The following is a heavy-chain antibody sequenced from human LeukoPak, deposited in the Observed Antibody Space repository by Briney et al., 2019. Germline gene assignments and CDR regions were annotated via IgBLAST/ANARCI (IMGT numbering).Heavy chain of an antibody. V-gene: IGHV4-34*01. J-gene: IGHJ5*02. Sequence: SETLSLTCAVYGGSVSGYYWSWIRQPPGKGLEWIGEINHSGSTNYNPSLKSRVTISVDTSKNQFSLKLSSVTAADTAVYYCARYIVVVPAAITNLLNWVDPWGQGTLVTVSS. CDR3: ARYIVVVPAAITNLLNWVDP. D-gene: IGHD2-2*02. CDR2: INHSGST. CDR1: GGSVSGYY.